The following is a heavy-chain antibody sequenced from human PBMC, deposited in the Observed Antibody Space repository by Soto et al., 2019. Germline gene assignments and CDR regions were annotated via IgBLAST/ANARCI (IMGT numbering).Heavy chain of an antibody. CDR1: GFTFGSYS. D-gene: IGHD2-21*01. CDR3: ARRGGDNLEAFDL. CDR2: ISPSSTTI. Sequence: GGSLRLSCAASGFTFGSYSMNWVRQAPGKGLEWVSYISPSSTTIYYADSVKGRFTISRDNAKNSLYLQMNSLRAEDTAVYYCARRGGDNLEAFDLWGQGTMVT. J-gene: IGHJ3*01. V-gene: IGHV3-48*01.